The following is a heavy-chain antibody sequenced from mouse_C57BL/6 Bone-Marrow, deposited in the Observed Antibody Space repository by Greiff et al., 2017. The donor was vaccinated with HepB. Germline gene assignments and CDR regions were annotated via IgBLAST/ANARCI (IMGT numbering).Heavy chain of an antibody. D-gene: IGHD2-3*01. CDR2: ISNGGGST. CDR3: ARPDDGYYVAWFAY. J-gene: IGHJ3*01. V-gene: IGHV5-12*01. Sequence: DVMLVASGGGLVQPGGSLKLSCAASGFTFSDYYMYWVRQTPEKRLEWVAYISNGGGSTYYPDTVKGRFTISRDNAKNTLYLQMSRLKSEDTAMYYCARPDDGYYVAWFAYWGQGTLVTVSA. CDR1: GFTFSDYY.